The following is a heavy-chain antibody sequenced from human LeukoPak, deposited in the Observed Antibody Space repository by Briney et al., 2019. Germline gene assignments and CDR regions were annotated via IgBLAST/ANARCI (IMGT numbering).Heavy chain of an antibody. Sequence: ASVKVSCKASGYTFTSYDINWVRQATAQGLEWMGWMNPKSGNTGYAQKFQGRVTITRNTSISTAYMELSSQRSEDTSVYCRARAGSDYSYVFYMDVWGKGTTVTVS. V-gene: IGHV1-8*03. CDR3: ARAGSDYSYVFYMDV. CDR1: GYTFTSYD. CDR2: MNPKSGNT. J-gene: IGHJ6*03. D-gene: IGHD1-26*01.